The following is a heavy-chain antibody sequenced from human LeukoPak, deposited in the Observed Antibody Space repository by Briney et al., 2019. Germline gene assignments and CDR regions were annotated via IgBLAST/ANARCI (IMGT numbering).Heavy chain of an antibody. V-gene: IGHV3-33*01. CDR3: ARHPPYSSSWYYFDY. CDR1: GFTFSSYG. CDR2: IWYDGSNK. Sequence: GGSLRLSCAASGFTFSSYGMHWVRQAPGKGLEWVAVIWYDGSNKYYADSVKGRFTISRDNSKNTLYLQMNSLRAEDTAVYYCARHPPYSSSWYYFDYWGQGTLVTVSS. J-gene: IGHJ4*02. D-gene: IGHD6-13*01.